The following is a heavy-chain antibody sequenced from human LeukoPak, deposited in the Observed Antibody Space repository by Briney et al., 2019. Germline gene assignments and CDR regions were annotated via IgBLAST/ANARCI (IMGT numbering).Heavy chain of an antibody. CDR3: ATTGQLVPDYYHYYMDV. D-gene: IGHD6-6*01. J-gene: IGHJ6*03. V-gene: IGHV1-69*05. CDR2: IIPFLGTP. Sequence: SVKVSCKASGGTFNRYGFTWVRQAPGQGLEWMGGIIPFLGTPNYAQKFQGRVTIATDESTSTAYMEVSSLTSEDTAVYYCATTGQLVPDYYHYYMDVWGLGTTVTVSS. CDR1: GGTFNRYG.